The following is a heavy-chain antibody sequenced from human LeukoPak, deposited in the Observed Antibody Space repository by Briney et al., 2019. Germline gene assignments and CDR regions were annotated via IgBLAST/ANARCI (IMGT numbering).Heavy chain of an antibody. J-gene: IGHJ4*02. CDR1: GFTFSSYW. Sequence: GGSLRLSCAASGFTFSSYWMHWVRQAPAKGLVWVSRINSDGSSTSYADSVKGRFTISRDNARNTLYLQLNSLRAEDTAVYYCARDHYCSSTSCYVSDHWGQGTLVTVSS. V-gene: IGHV3-74*01. CDR3: ARDHYCSSTSCYVSDH. D-gene: IGHD2-2*01. CDR2: INSDGSST.